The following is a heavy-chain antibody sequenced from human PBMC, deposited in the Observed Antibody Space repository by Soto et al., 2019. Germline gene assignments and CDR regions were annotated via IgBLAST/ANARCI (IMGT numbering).Heavy chain of an antibody. Sequence: GGSLRLSCAASGFTFSSYSMNWVRQAPGKGLERVSYISSSSSTIYYADSVKGRFTISRDNAKNSLYLQMNSLRAEDTAVYYCARDYVGDSSGYYWFRYYFDYWGQGT. CDR3: ARDYVGDSSGYYWFRYYFDY. V-gene: IGHV3-48*01. CDR2: ISSSSSTI. D-gene: IGHD3-22*01. J-gene: IGHJ4*02. CDR1: GFTFSSYS.